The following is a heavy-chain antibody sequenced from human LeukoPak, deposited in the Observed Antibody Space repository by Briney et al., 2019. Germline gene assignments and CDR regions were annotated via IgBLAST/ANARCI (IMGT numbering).Heavy chain of an antibody. V-gene: IGHV1-18*01. J-gene: IGHJ3*02. CDR2: ISAYNGNT. D-gene: IGHD2-2*01. CDR3: ARDFGYQLPLNNAFDI. Sequence: ASVKVSCKASGYTFTSYGISWVRQAPGQGLEWMGWISAYNGNTNYAQKLQGRVTITTDTSTSTAYMELRSLRSDDTAVYYCARDFGYQLPLNNAFDIWGQGTMVTVSS. CDR1: GYTFTSYG.